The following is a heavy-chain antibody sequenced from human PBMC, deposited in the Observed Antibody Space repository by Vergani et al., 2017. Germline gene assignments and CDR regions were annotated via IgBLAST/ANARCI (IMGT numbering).Heavy chain of an antibody. CDR1: GFTFSRYW. J-gene: IGHJ3*02. CDR2: IKQDGSEK. Sequence: EVQLVESGGGLVQPGGSLRLSCAASGFTFSRYWMSWARQAPGKGLVWVANIKQDGSEKYYVDSVKGRFTISRDNAKNSLYLQMNSLRAEDTAVYYCARAGYIAAAGYAFDIWGQGSMVTVSS. V-gene: IGHV3-7*01. D-gene: IGHD6-13*01. CDR3: ARAGYIAAAGYAFDI.